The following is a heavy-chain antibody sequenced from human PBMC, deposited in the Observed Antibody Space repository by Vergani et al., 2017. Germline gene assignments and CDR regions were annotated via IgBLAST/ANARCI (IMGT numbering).Heavy chain of an antibody. CDR3: AKADYDFWSGYASNYYYYMDV. V-gene: IGHV3-23*01. Sequence: EVQLLESGGGLVQPGGSLSLSCAASGFIFSSYAMSWVRQAPGKGLEWVSAISGSGGSTYYADSVKGRFTLSRDNSKNTLYLQMNSLRAEDTAVYYCAKADYDFWSGYASNYYYYMDVWSKGTTVTVSS. CDR2: ISGSGGST. CDR1: GFIFSSYA. D-gene: IGHD3-3*01. J-gene: IGHJ6*03.